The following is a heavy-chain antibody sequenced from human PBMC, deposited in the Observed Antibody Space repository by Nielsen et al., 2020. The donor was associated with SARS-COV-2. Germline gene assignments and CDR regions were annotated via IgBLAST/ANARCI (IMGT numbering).Heavy chain of an antibody. CDR2: INPNSGGT. J-gene: IGHJ5*02. CDR3: ARDGKSITMVRGVIISLNWFDP. Sequence: ASVKVSCKASGYTFTGYYMHWVRQAPGQGLEWMGRINPNSGGTNYAQKLQGRVTMTTDTSTSTAYMELRSLRSDDTAVYYCARDGKSITMVRGVIISLNWFDPWGQGTLVTVSS. V-gene: IGHV1-2*06. D-gene: IGHD3-10*01. CDR1: GYTFTGYY.